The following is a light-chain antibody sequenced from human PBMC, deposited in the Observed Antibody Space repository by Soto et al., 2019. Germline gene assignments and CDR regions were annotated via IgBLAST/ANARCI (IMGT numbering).Light chain of an antibody. J-gene: IGKJ4*01. CDR1: QTVSRY. CDR3: QQRSTWPLFT. Sequence: VLTQSPATLFLSPGERATLSCRASQTVSRYLAWYQQKPGQAPRLLIYYASNRATGFPARFSGSGSGTDYTLTISSLEPEDFAVYYCQQRSTWPLFTFGGGTKVEI. V-gene: IGKV3-11*01. CDR2: YAS.